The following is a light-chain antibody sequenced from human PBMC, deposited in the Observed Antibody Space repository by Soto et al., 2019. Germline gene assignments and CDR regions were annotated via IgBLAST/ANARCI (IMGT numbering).Light chain of an antibody. V-gene: IGKV1-5*03. CDR1: QSISSY. CDR3: QQYNSDST. J-gene: IGKJ1*01. CDR2: KAS. Sequence: DIQMTQSPSSLSASVGDRVTITCRASQSISSYLNWYQQKPGKAPKLLIYKASTLKSGVPSRFSGSGSGTEFTLTISSLQPDDFATYYCQQYNSDSTFGQGTKVDIK.